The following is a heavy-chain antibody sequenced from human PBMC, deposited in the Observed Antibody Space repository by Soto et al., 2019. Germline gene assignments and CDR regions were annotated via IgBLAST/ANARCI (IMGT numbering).Heavy chain of an antibody. CDR1: GGSFSGYF. CDR2: INHSGNT. Sequence: QVQLHQWGAGLLKPSDTLSLTCAVYGGSFSGYFWTWIRQPPGKGLEWIGEINHSGNTNYSPSLKSRVHLSLDPAKNPFSLKLSYVTAADTAVYYCARGLRDSSGYYHVHYFQHWGQGTLVTVSS. D-gene: IGHD3-22*01. V-gene: IGHV4-34*01. J-gene: IGHJ1*01. CDR3: ARGLRDSSGYYHVHYFQH.